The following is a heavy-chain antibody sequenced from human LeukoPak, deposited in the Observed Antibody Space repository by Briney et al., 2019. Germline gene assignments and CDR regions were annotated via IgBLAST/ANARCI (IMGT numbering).Heavy chain of an antibody. D-gene: IGHD1-14*01. V-gene: IGHV3-53*01. J-gene: IGHJ3*02. Sequence: GGSLRLSCAASGFTVSSNYMSWVRQAPGKGLEWVSVIYSGGSKYYEESVKGRFTISRDNSKNTLYLQTNSLRAEDTAVDYCARDPGFNHRGGAFDIWGQGTMVTVSS. CDR1: GFTVSSNY. CDR2: IYSGGSK. CDR3: ARDPGFNHRGGAFDI.